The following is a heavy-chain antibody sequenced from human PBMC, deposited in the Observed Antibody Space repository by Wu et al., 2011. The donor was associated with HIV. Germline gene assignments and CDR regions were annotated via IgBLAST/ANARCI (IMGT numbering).Heavy chain of an antibody. J-gene: IGHJ3*01. V-gene: IGHV1-69*01. Sequence: QVQLVQSGAEVKKPGSSVKVSCKASGGTFSRYAISWVRQAPGHGLEWMGEIIPFSGTAKYAQKFRGRVTITTDDSTSTGYMELTSLRSEDTAVYYCARGERIFGAWGQGDNGHRLF. D-gene: IGHD3-3*01. CDR1: GGTFSRYA. CDR2: IIPFSGTA. CDR3: ARGERIFGA.